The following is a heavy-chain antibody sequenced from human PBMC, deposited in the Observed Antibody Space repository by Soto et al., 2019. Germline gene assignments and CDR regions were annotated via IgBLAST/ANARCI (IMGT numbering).Heavy chain of an antibody. Sequence: GGSLRLSCAASGFTFSSYAMSWVRQAPGKGLEWVSAIIGSGGSTYYADSVKGRFTISRDNSKNTLYLQMNSLRAEDTAVYYCAKVIMVRGVIGWFDPWGQGTLVTVSS. CDR3: AKVIMVRGVIGWFDP. J-gene: IGHJ5*02. D-gene: IGHD3-10*01. CDR2: IIGSGGST. CDR1: GFTFSSYA. V-gene: IGHV3-23*01.